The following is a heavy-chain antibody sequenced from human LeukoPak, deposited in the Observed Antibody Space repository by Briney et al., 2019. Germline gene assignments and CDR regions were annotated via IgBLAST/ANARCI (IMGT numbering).Heavy chain of an antibody. J-gene: IGHJ6*02. CDR3: ARSRAVAGTYYYYYGMDV. CDR1: GYSFTSYW. Sequence: GESLKISCKGSGYSFTSYWIGWVRQMPGKGLEWMGIIYPGDSDTRNSPSFQGQVTISADKSISTAYLQWSSLKASDTAMYYCARSRAVAGTYYYYYGMDVWGQGTTVTVSS. CDR2: IYPGDSDT. V-gene: IGHV5-51*01. D-gene: IGHD6-19*01.